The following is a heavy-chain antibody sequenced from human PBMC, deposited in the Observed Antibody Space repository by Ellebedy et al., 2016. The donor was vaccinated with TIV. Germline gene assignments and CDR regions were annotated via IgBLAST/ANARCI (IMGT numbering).Heavy chain of an antibody. CDR1: GFTFSSYG. J-gene: IGHJ4*02. D-gene: IGHD4-23*01. CDR2: IWYDGTDE. V-gene: IGHV3-33*01. CDR3: ARDSRGRWTPFDH. Sequence: PGGSLRLSCAASGFTFSSYGMHWVRQSPGKGLEWMAFIWYDGTDEYYAESVEGRFSISRDNSKNTLYLHMKSLRAEDTAIYYCARDSRGRWTPFDHWGQGTVVAVSS.